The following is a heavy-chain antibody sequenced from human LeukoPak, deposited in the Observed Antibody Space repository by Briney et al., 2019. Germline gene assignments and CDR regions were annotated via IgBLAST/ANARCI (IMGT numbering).Heavy chain of an antibody. V-gene: IGHV4-39*07. J-gene: IGHJ4*02. CDR3: AREGGFYRPLDY. CDR1: GGSISSGGYY. D-gene: IGHD3-3*01. Sequence: SETLSLTCTVSGGSISSGGYYWSWIRQPPGKGLEWIGEVHLDGRTNYNPSLESRLPMSVDVSENQVSLKLTSVTAADTAVYYCAREGGFYRPLDYSGQGTLVTVSS. CDR2: VHLDGRT.